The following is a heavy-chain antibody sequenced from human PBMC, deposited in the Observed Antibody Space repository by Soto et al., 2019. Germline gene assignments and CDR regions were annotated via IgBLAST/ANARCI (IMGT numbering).Heavy chain of an antibody. CDR1: GGTFSSYT. CDR2: IIPILGIA. J-gene: IGHJ5*02. V-gene: IGHV1-69*02. CDR3: ARVFWSGYPNWFDP. Sequence: GASVKVSCKASGGTFSSYTISWVRQAPGQGLEWMGRIIPILGIANYAQKFQGRVTITADKSTSTAYMELSSLRSEDTAVYYCARVFWSGYPNWFDPWGQGTLVTVSS. D-gene: IGHD3-3*01.